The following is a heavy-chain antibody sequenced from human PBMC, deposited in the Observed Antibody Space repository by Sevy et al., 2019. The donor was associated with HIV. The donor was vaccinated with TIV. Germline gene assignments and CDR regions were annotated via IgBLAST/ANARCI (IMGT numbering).Heavy chain of an antibody. J-gene: IGHJ4*02. V-gene: IGHV3-30-3*01. CDR3: AKEGGLTSAWTSVNY. CDR1: GFSFNTHA. Sequence: GGSLRLSCAASGFSFNTHAMHWVRQAPGKGLDWVALISYDGSAKYYADAVKGILTVSRDASKNTLYQQMNSLRPEDSAVYYCAKEGGLTSAWTSVNYWGQGTQVTVSS. D-gene: IGHD6-19*01. CDR2: ISYDGSAK.